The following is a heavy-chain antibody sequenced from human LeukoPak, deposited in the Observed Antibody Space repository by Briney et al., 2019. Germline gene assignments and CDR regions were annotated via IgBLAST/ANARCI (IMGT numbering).Heavy chain of an antibody. D-gene: IGHD6-19*01. CDR3: TTYSGWSFDY. CDR1: GFPFNNAW. V-gene: IGHV3-15*01. CDR2: IKSKTDGGTT. Sequence: GGSLRLSCAASGFPFNNAWMTWVRQIPGKGLECIGLIKSKTDGGTTDYAAPVKGRFTISRDDSKNTLYLQMNSLKTEDTAVYYCTTYSGWSFDYWGQGTLVTVSS. J-gene: IGHJ4*02.